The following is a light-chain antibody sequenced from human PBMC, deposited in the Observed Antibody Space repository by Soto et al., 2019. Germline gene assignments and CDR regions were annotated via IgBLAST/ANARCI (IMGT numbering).Light chain of an antibody. CDR1: SSNIGSNT. CDR2: SNN. J-gene: IGLJ2*01. Sequence: QSVLTQPPSASGTPGQRVTLSCSGSSSNIGSNTVNWYQQLPGTAPKLLIYSNNQRPSGVPDRFSGYKSGTSASLAISGLQSEDEAEYYCAAWDDSLNGLVFGGGTKVTVL. V-gene: IGLV1-44*01. CDR3: AAWDDSLNGLV.